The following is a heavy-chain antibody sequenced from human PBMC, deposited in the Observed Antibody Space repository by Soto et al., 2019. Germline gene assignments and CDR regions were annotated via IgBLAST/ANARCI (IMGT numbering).Heavy chain of an antibody. D-gene: IGHD3-10*01. J-gene: IGHJ6*02. CDR3: ASYYGSGSYGSYYGMEV. CDR1: GGSISSSSYY. Sequence: PSETLSLTCTVSGGSISSSSYYWGWTRQPPGKGLEWIGSIYYSGSTYYNPSLKSRVAISVDTSKNQFSLKLSSVTAADTAVYYCASYYGSGSYGSYYGMEVWGQGTTVTVSS. CDR2: IYYSGST. V-gene: IGHV4-39*01.